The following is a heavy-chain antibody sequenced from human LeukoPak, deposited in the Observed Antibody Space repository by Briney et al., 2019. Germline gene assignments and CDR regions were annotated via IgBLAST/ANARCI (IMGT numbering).Heavy chain of an antibody. D-gene: IGHD2-21*02. CDR3: ARTTAHWYFDL. V-gene: IGHV4-4*07. J-gene: IGHJ2*01. Sequence: SQTLSLTCTVSGGSISSYYWSWIRIRQPAGKGLEWIGRIHSSGNTNYNPSLKGRVTMSVDTSKNQFSLSLTSVTAADTAVYYCARTTAHWYFDLWGRGTLVSVSS. CDR1: GGSISSYY. CDR2: IHSSGNT.